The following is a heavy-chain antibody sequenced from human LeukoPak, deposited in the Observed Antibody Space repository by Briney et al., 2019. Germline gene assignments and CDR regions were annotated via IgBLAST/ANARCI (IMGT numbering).Heavy chain of an antibody. V-gene: IGHV4-38-2*02. Sequence: SETLSLTCTVSGYSISSGYYWGWIRQPPGKGLEWIGSIYHSGSTYYNPSLKSRVTISVDTSKNQFSLKLSSVTAADTAVYYCARVLAAAGTIDYWGQGTRVTVSS. CDR3: ARVLAAAGTIDY. D-gene: IGHD6-13*01. CDR1: GYSISSGYY. CDR2: IYHSGST. J-gene: IGHJ4*02.